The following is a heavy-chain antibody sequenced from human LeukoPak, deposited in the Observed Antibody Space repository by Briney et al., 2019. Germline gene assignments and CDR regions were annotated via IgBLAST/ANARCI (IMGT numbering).Heavy chain of an antibody. CDR2: IYYSGST. CDR3: ARFGSLREPIHDF. J-gene: IGHJ4*02. CDR1: GGSINSYY. Sequence: PSETLSLTCTVSGGSINSYYWSWIRQPPGKGLEWTGYIYYSGSTNYNPSLKSRVTISVDTSMNQFSLKLSSVTAADTAVYYCARFGSLREPIHDFWGQGTLVTVSS. V-gene: IGHV4-59*01. D-gene: IGHD3-16*01.